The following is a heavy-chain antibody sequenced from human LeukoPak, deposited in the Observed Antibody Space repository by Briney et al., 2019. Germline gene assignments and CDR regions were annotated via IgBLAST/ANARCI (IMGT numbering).Heavy chain of an antibody. CDR3: VRNQAVAGIRYYFDY. V-gene: IGHV4-30-2*01. CDR2: IFHSGST. CDR1: GGSISSGGYS. J-gene: IGHJ4*02. D-gene: IGHD6-19*01. Sequence: SQTLSLTSVVSGGSISSGGYSWSWIRQPPGKGLEWIGYIFHSGSTYYNPSLKSRVTMSVDRSKNQFSLELSSVTAADTAVYFCVRNQAVAGIRYYFDYWGQGTLVTVSS.